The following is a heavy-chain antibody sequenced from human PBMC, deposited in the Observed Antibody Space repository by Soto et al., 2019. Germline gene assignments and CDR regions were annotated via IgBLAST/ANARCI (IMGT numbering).Heavy chain of an antibody. CDR3: ARALILTGYYIHDAFDI. CDR2: IYYSGST. CDR1: GGSISSYY. V-gene: IGHV4-59*01. Sequence: SETLSLTCTVSGGSISSYYWSWIRQPPGKGLELIGYIYYSGSTNYNPSLKSRVTISVDTSKNQFSLKLSSVTAADTAVYYCARALILTGYYIHDAFDIWGQGTMVTVS. J-gene: IGHJ3*02. D-gene: IGHD3-9*01.